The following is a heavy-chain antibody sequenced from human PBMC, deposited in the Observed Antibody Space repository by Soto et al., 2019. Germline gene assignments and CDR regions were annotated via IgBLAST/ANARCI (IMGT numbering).Heavy chain of an antibody. J-gene: IGHJ4*02. CDR1: GFIVSTKY. CDR3: ARDPWAADY. Sequence: EVQLVEAGGGLVQPGGSLRLSCAASGFIVSTKYMSWVRQGPGKGVEWGLVLYSGSSTFYADFMRGRITISRDNSKNTVNLQMNSLRAEDTAVYYCARDPWAADYWGQGTLVTVSS. D-gene: IGHD3-16*01. CDR2: LYSGSST. V-gene: IGHV3-66*01.